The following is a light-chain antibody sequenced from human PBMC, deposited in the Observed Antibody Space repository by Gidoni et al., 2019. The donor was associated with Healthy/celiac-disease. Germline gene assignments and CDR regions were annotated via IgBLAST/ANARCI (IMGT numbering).Light chain of an antibody. V-gene: IGKV4-1*01. CDR2: WAS. CDR3: QQYYSTWT. CDR1: QSVLYSSNNKNY. J-gene: IGKJ1*01. Sequence: DIVMTPSPDSLAVSLVERATINCKSSQSVLYSSNNKNYLAWYQQKPGQPPKLLIYWASTRESGVPDRFSGSGSGTDFTLTISSLQAEDVAVYYCQQYYSTWTFGQGTKVEIK.